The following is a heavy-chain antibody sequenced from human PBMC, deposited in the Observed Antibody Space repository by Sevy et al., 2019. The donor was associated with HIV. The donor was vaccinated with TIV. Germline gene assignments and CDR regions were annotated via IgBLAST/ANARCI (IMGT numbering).Heavy chain of an antibody. J-gene: IGHJ1*01. CDR2: ISYDGSNK. CDR3: AKDPLAYCGGDCYSAHFQH. V-gene: IGHV3-30*18. CDR1: GFTFSSYG. D-gene: IGHD2-21*01. Sequence: GGSLRLSCAASGFTFSSYGMHWVRQAPGKGLERVAVISYDGSNKYYADSVKGRFTISRDNSKNTLYLQMNSLRAEDTAVYYCAKDPLAYCGGDCYSAHFQHRGQGTLVTVSS.